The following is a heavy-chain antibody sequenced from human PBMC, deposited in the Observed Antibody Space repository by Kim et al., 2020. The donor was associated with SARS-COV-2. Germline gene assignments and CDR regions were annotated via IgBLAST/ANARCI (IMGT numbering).Heavy chain of an antibody. Sequence: SETLSLTCTVSGGSISSYYWSWIRQPTGKGLEWIGYIYYSGSTNYNPSLKSRVTISVDTSKNQFSLKLSSVTAADTAVYYCAKHILLNWFDPWGQGTLVT. J-gene: IGHJ5*02. CDR2: IYYSGST. CDR1: GGSISSYY. CDR3: AKHILLNWFDP. V-gene: IGHV4-59*08. D-gene: IGHD3-3*02.